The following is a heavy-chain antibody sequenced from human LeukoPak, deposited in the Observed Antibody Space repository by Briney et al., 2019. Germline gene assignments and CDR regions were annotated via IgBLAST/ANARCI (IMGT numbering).Heavy chain of an antibody. V-gene: IGHV3-30-3*01. CDR2: ISYDGSNK. CDR3: AREGYDSSGYYSYYFDY. D-gene: IGHD3-22*01. Sequence: GGSLRLSCAASGFTFSSYAMSWVRQAPGKGLEWVAVISYDGSNKYYADSVKGRFTISRDNSKNTLYLQMNSLRAEDTAVYYCAREGYDSSGYYSYYFDYWGQGTLVTVSS. CDR1: GFTFSSYA. J-gene: IGHJ4*02.